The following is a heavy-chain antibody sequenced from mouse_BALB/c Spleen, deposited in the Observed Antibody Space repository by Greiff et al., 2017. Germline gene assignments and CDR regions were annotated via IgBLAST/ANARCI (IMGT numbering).Heavy chain of an antibody. Sequence: VKLQESGPGLVAPSQSLSITCTVSGFSLTSYGVHWVRQPPGKGLEWLGVIWAGGSTNYNSALMSRLSISKDNSKSQVFLKMNSLQTDDTAMYYCARDLDDWFAYWGQGTLVTVSA. CDR3: ARDLDDWFAY. V-gene: IGHV2-9*02. CDR2: IWAGGST. CDR1: GFSLTSYG. J-gene: IGHJ3*01.